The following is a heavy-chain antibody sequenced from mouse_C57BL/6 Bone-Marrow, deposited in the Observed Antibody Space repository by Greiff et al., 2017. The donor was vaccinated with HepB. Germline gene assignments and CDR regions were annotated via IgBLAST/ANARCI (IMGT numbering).Heavy chain of an antibody. J-gene: IGHJ2*01. D-gene: IGHD1-1*01. CDR1: GYAFTNYL. Sequence: VQLQQSGAELVRPGTSVKVSCKASGYAFTNYLIEWVKQRPGQGLEWIGVINPGSGGTNYNEKFKGKATLTADKSSSTAYMQLSSLTSEDSAVYFCARSFITTVVEYFDYWGQGTTLTVSS. V-gene: IGHV1-54*01. CDR3: ARSFITTVVEYFDY. CDR2: INPGSGGT.